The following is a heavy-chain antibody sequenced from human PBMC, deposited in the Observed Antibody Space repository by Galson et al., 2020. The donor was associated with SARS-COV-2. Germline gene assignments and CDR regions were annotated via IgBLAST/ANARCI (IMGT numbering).Heavy chain of an antibody. Sequence: GESLKISCAASGFTFSDYYMCWIRQAPGKGLEWLSYISNVGYHIYYADSVKGRFTISRDNAKNSLYLQMNSLRVDDTAVYFCARDDGYNNAWRWGQGTLVTVSS. CDR2: ISNVGYHI. CDR3: ARDDGYNNAWR. J-gene: IGHJ1*01. V-gene: IGHV3-11*01. CDR1: GFTFSDYY. D-gene: IGHD6-19*01.